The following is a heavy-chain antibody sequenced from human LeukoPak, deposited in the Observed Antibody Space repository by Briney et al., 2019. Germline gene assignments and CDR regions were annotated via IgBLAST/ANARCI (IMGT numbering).Heavy chain of an antibody. CDR3: ARANRGGYYMDV. CDR1: GGSISSYY. V-gene: IGHV4-38-2*02. CDR2: IYHSGST. J-gene: IGHJ6*03. Sequence: SETLSLTCTVSGGSISSYYWGWIRQPPGKGLEWIGSIYHSGSTYYNPSLKSRVTISVDTSKNQFSLKLSSVTAADTAVYYCARANRGGYYMDVWGKGTTVTVSS. D-gene: IGHD2-15*01.